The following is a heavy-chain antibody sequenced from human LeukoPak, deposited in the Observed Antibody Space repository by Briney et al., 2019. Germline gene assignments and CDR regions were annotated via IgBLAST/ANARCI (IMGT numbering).Heavy chain of an antibody. J-gene: IGHJ1*01. Sequence: SVKVSCKASGGTFNSYSFAWVRQAPGQGLAWVGRIIPILGIPNYAKTFQGRVTITADKSTDTAYMELSSLRSEDTAVYFCATEYDFLTGFFVQWGQGTLVTISS. V-gene: IGHV1-69*04. CDR1: GGTFNSYS. D-gene: IGHD3-9*01. CDR2: IIPILGIP. CDR3: ATEYDFLTGFFVQ.